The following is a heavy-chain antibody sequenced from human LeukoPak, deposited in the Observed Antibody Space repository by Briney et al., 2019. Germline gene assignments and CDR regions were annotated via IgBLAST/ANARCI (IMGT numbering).Heavy chain of an antibody. V-gene: IGHV1-69*04. CDR2: IIPIFGIA. J-gene: IGHJ4*02. Sequence: ASVKVSCKASGGTISRYAISWVRQAPGQGLEWMGRIIPIFGIANYAQKFQGRVTITADKSTSTAYMELSSLRSEDTAVYYCARGLRGYSYGYLDYWGQGTLVTVSS. D-gene: IGHD5-18*01. CDR1: GGTISRYA. CDR3: ARGLRGYSYGYLDY.